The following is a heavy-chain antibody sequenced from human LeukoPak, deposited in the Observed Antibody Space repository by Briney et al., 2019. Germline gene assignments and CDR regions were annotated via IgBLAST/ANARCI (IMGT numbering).Heavy chain of an antibody. Sequence: ASVKVSCKASGYTFTSYDINWVRQATGQGLEWMGWMNPNSGNTGYAQKFQGRVPMTRNTSISTAYMELSSLRSEDTAVYYCARSWFRPDAFDIWGQGTMVTVSS. CDR1: GYTFTSYD. D-gene: IGHD3-9*01. CDR3: ARSWFRPDAFDI. V-gene: IGHV1-8*01. CDR2: MNPNSGNT. J-gene: IGHJ3*02.